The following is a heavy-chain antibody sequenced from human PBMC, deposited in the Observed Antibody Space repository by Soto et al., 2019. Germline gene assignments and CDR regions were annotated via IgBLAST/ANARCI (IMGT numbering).Heavy chain of an antibody. CDR2: IYYSGST. CDR1: GGSISSSSYY. D-gene: IGHD5-12*01. Sequence: SETLSLTCTVSGGSISSSSYYWGWIRQPPGKGLEWIGSIYYSGSTYYNPSLKSRVTISVDTSKNQFSLKLSSVTAADTAVYYCASNDRGGYDNQWEDYWGQGTLVTVSS. CDR3: ASNDRGGYDNQWEDY. V-gene: IGHV4-39*01. J-gene: IGHJ4*02.